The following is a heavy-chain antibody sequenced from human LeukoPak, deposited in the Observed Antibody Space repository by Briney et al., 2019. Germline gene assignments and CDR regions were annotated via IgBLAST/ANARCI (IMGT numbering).Heavy chain of an antibody. CDR1: GFTFSSYA. CDR3: ARDSPDSGSYPDAFDI. Sequence: GGSLRLSCAASGFTFSSYAMNWVRQAPGKGLEWVSYIGSSGRTIYYADSVKGRFTISRDNAKNSLYLQMNSLRAEDTAVYYCARDSPDSGSYPDAFDIWGQGTMVTVSS. J-gene: IGHJ3*02. D-gene: IGHD1-26*01. V-gene: IGHV3-48*03. CDR2: IGSSGRTI.